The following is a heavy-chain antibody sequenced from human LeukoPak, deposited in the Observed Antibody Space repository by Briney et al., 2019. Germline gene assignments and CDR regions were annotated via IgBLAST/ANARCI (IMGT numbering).Heavy chain of an antibody. V-gene: IGHV1-2*06. CDR1: GYTFTGYY. CDR3: ARDRWRGVYYYYYMDV. J-gene: IGHJ6*03. CDR2: INPNSGGT. D-gene: IGHD2-15*01. Sequence: ASVKVSCKASGYTFTGYYMHWVRQAPGQGLEWMGRINPNSGGTNYAQKFQGRVTMTRDTSISTAYMELRRLRSDDTAVYYCARDRWRGVYYYYYMDVWGKGTTVTVSS.